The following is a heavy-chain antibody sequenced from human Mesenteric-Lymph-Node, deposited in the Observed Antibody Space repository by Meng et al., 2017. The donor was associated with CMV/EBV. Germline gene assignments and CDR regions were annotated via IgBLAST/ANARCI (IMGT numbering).Heavy chain of an antibody. CDR1: GYTFTSYY. Sequence: ASAKVSCKASGYTFTSYYMHWVRQAPGQGLEWMGIINPSGGSTSYAQKCQGRVTMTRNTSTSTVHMELSSLRSKGTAVYYCAKDRFDFWSGLDYWGQGTLVTVSS. CDR3: AKDRFDFWSGLDY. CDR2: INPSGGST. D-gene: IGHD3-3*01. J-gene: IGHJ4*02. V-gene: IGHV1-46*01.